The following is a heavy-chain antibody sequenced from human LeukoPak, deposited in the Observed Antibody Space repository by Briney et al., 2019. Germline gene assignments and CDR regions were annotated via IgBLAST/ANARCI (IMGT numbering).Heavy chain of an antibody. CDR3: AKGGSYRSQPYFDY. CDR1: GLTFRTYA. J-gene: IGHJ4*02. CDR2: ISDSGGYT. Sequence: GGSLRPSCAASGLTFRTYAMSWVRQAPGEGLEWVSSISDSGGYTFYADSVKGRFTISRDNSKNTVYLQMNSLRAEDTAVYYCAKGGSYRSQPYFDYWGQGTPVTVSS. D-gene: IGHD3-16*02. V-gene: IGHV3-23*01.